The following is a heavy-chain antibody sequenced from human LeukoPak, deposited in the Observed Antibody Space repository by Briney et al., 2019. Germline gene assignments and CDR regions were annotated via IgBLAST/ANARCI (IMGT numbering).Heavy chain of an antibody. Sequence: PSETLSLTCTVSRASMSDYYWSWIRQSAGRGLEWIGRIHFSGSTNYNPSLKSRVTMSLDTSKKQVSLRLTSVIAADTAIYYCAREPTESTTAYWGQGALVTVSS. CDR2: IHFSGST. CDR1: RASMSDYY. V-gene: IGHV4-4*07. CDR3: AREPTESTTAY. D-gene: IGHD4-11*01. J-gene: IGHJ4*02.